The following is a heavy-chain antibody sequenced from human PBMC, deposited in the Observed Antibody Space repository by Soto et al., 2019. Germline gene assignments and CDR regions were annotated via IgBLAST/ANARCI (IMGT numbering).Heavy chain of an antibody. V-gene: IGHV1-2*02. Sequence: QVQLLQSGAEVKMPGASVKASCKAFGYTFTSSYVHLLRQAPGQGLEWMGWINPKSGGTRFAQTFLGRVTMTSDTSINTVYMDLSGLTYDDTAVYFCARVTGTSCFDIWGQGTLVTVS. CDR2: INPKSGGT. CDR1: GYTFTSSY. J-gene: IGHJ5*02. CDR3: ARVTGTSCFDI. D-gene: IGHD1-7*01.